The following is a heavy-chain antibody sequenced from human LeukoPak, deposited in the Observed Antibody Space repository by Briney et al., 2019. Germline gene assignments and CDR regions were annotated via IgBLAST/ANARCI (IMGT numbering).Heavy chain of an antibody. V-gene: IGHV3-74*01. CDR1: GFSFSGHW. Sequence: PGGSLRLSCTASGFSFSGHWMHWARQLPGKGLVWVSRISPTGSTTSYADSVKGRFTVSRDNAKNTLYLQMNSLRAEDTAIYYCMTAAGYNFGQYWGQGTLVTISS. CDR2: ISPTGSTT. D-gene: IGHD5-18*01. CDR3: MTAAGYNFGQY. J-gene: IGHJ4*02.